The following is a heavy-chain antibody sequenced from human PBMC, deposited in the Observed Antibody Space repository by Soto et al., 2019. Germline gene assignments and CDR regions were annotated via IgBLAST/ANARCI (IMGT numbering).Heavy chain of an antibody. CDR3: AREAADYGSGSYYKG. CDR2: IIPILGIA. CDR1: GGTFSSYT. J-gene: IGHJ4*02. V-gene: IGHV1-69*08. Sequence: QVQLVQSGAEVKKPGSSVKVSCKASGGTFSSYTISWVRQAPGQGREGLGRIIPILGIANYAQKFQGRVTITADKSASTAYMELSSLRSEDTAVYYCAREAADYGSGSYYKGWGQGTLVTVSS. D-gene: IGHD3-10*01.